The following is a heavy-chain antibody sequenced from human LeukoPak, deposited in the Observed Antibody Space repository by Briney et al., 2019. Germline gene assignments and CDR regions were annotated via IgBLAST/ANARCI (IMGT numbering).Heavy chain of an antibody. J-gene: IGHJ3*02. V-gene: IGHV3-21*01. CDR2: ISSSSSYI. CDR3: ARDGAYCTNGVCYGDAFDI. D-gene: IGHD2-8*01. Sequence: GGSLRLSCAASGFTVSSNYMSWVRQAPGKGLQWVSSISSSSSYIYYADSVKGRFTISRDNAKNSLYLQMNSLRAEDTAVYYCARDGAYCTNGVCYGDAFDIWGQGTMVTVSS. CDR1: GFTVSSNY.